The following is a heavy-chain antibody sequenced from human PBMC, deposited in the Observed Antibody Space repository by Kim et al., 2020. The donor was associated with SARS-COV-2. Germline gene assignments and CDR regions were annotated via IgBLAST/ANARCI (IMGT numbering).Heavy chain of an antibody. D-gene: IGHD1-7*01. J-gene: IGHJ6*02. CDR1: GGSISSYY. Sequence: SETLSLTCTVSGGSISSYYWSWIRQPPGKGLEWIGYIYYSGSTNYNPSLKSRVTISVDTSKNQFSLKLSSVTAADTAVYYCARERRSDWNSYYYYYGMDVWGQGTTVTVSS. CDR3: ARERRSDWNSYYYYYGMDV. CDR2: IYYSGST. V-gene: IGHV4-59*01.